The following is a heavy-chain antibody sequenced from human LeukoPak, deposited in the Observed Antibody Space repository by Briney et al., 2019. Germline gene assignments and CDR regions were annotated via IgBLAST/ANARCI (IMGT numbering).Heavy chain of an antibody. CDR1: GYTFTGYY. CDR3: ASLYGSGSTDYYYYGMDV. V-gene: IGHV1-2*02. J-gene: IGHJ6*02. CDR2: INPNGGGT. D-gene: IGHD3-10*01. Sequence: GASVKVSCKASGYTFTGYYMHWVRQAPGQGLEWMGWINPNGGGTNYAQKFQGRVTMTRDTSISTAYMELSRLRSDDTAVYYCASLYGSGSTDYYYYGMDVWGQGTTVTVSS.